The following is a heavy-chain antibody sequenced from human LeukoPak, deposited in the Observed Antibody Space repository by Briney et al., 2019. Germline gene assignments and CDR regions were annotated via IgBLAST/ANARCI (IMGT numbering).Heavy chain of an antibody. Sequence: PGGSVRLPCAACGFTFNSYAIRGLRQAPGKGRDWVSAISGSGGSTYYADSVKGRFTLSRDNSKNTLYLQMNSLRAEDTAVYYCAKGLATTITMRVVAPFDYWGQGTLVTVSS. CDR3: AKGLATTITMRVVAPFDY. D-gene: IGHD3-22*01. J-gene: IGHJ4*02. V-gene: IGHV3-23*01. CDR1: GFTFNSYA. CDR2: ISGSGGST.